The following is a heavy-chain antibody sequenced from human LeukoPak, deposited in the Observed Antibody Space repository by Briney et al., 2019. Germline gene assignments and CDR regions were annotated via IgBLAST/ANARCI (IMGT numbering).Heavy chain of an antibody. D-gene: IGHD6-13*01. CDR1: GYTFTSYD. CDR3: ARDAGSSWHN. V-gene: IGHV1-46*01. J-gene: IGHJ4*02. Sequence: ASVKVSCKASGYTFTSYDINWVRQAPGQGPEWMGMINPGDGSTTYRQKFQGRVTMTRDTSTSTVYMELSGLRFEDTAVYYCARDAGSSWHNWGQGTLVTVSS. CDR2: INPGDGST.